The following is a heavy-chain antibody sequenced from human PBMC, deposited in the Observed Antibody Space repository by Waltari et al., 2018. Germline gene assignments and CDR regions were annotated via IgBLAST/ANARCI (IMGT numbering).Heavy chain of an antibody. D-gene: IGHD3-16*02. CDR1: GYTFTDYY. Sequence: VQLVQSGAEVKKPGATVKISCKASGYTFTDYYMHWVRQAPGQRLEWMGWINAGNGNTKYSQEFQGRVTITRDTSASTAYMELSSLRSEDMAVYYCARGGMITFGGVIAPWTRFDYWGQGTLVTVSS. CDR2: INAGNGNT. CDR3: ARGGMITFGGVIAPWTRFDY. J-gene: IGHJ4*02. V-gene: IGHV1-3*03.